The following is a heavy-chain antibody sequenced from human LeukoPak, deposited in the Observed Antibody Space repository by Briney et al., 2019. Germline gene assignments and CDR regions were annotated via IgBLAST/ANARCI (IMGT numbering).Heavy chain of an antibody. D-gene: IGHD6-19*01. CDR2: ISYDGRDK. J-gene: IGHJ4*02. Sequence: PGGSLRLSCGASGFTFSKNGMHWVRQAPGKGLEWVAVISYDGRDKYSADSVKGRFTISRDNSKNTLYLQMNSLRAEDTAVNYCARDSEWLALDYWGQGILVTVSS. CDR1: GFTFSKNG. V-gene: IGHV3-30*03. CDR3: ARDSEWLALDY.